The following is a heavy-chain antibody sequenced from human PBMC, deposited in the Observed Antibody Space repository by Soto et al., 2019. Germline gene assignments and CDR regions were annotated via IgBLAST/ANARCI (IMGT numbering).Heavy chain of an antibody. CDR1: GFTFSSYG. Sequence: PGGSLRLSCAASGFTFSSYGMHWVRQAPGKGLEWVAVIWYDGSNKYYADSVKGRFTISRDNSKNTLYLQMNSLRAEDTAVYYCARPGIAARGRRFYYYYGMDVWGQGTTVTVSS. D-gene: IGHD6-6*01. CDR2: IWYDGSNK. CDR3: ARPGIAARGRRFYYYYGMDV. V-gene: IGHV3-33*01. J-gene: IGHJ6*02.